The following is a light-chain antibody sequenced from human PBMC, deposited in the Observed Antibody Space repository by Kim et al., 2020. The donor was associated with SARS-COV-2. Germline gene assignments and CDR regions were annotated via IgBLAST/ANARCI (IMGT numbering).Light chain of an antibody. J-gene: IGLJ1*01. CDR2: EVT. Sequence: PVQSLTISCSGTSSDFGGYNYVSWYQQHPGKAPKLIIYEVTKRPSGVPDRFSGSKSGNTASLTVSGLQAEDEADYYCTTHGGYNYVFGTGTKVTVL. V-gene: IGLV2-8*01. CDR3: TTHGGYNYV. CDR1: SSDFGGYNY.